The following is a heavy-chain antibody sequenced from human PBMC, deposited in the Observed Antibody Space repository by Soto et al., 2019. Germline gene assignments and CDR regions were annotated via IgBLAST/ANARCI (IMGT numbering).Heavy chain of an antibody. CDR1: GFTVSSNY. D-gene: IGHD3-10*02. V-gene: IGHV3-66*01. CDR3: ARDRMFYWFDP. CDR2: IYSGGST. J-gene: IGHJ5*02. Sequence: GGSLRLSCAASGFTVSSNYMSWVRQAPGKGLEWVSVIYSGGSTYYADSVRGRFTISRDNSKNTLYLQMNSLRAEDTAVYYCARDRMFYWFDPWGQGTLVTVSS.